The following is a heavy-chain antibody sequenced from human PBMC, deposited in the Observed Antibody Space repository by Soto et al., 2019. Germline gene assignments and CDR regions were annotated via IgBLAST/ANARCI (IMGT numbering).Heavy chain of an antibody. CDR3: ARAQYSSGRGFDS. Sequence: EVQLLESGGGSVQRGGSLRLSCEASGFTFSSYSMNWVRQAPGKRLEWVSYISESGTTIYYADSVEGRFTISRDNAKNSLYLQMNSLRDEDTAVYYCARAQYSSGRGFDSWGQGTLVTVSS. CDR1: GFTFSSYS. V-gene: IGHV3-48*02. D-gene: IGHD6-19*01. J-gene: IGHJ4*02. CDR2: ISESGTTI.